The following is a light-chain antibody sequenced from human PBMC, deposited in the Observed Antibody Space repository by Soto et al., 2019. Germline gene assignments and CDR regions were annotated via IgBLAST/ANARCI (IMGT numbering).Light chain of an antibody. J-gene: IGLJ1*01. CDR2: EVT. Sequence: QSDLTQPASLSGSPGQSITISCTGTSDDVGDYNYVSWYQQHPDKAPKLMLHEVTLRPSGVSSRFSGSKSGNTASLTISGLQAEDEADYYCLSYSRNGTPYVFGTGTKLTVL. CDR1: SDDVGDYNY. V-gene: IGLV2-14*01. CDR3: LSYSRNGTPYV.